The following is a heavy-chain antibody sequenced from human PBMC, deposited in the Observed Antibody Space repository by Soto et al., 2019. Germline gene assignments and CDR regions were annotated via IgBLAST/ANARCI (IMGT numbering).Heavy chain of an antibody. V-gene: IGHV1-46*03. CDR3: ARVFSSGWDPNYYYGMDV. D-gene: IGHD6-19*01. CDR2: INPSGGST. Sequence: QVQLVQSGAEVKKPGASVKVSCKASGYTFTSYYMHWVRQAPGQGLEWMGIINPSGGSTSYAQKFHGRVTMNRDTATSTVYMELSSLRSEDTAVYYCARVFSSGWDPNYYYGMDVWGQGTTVTVSS. J-gene: IGHJ6*02. CDR1: GYTFTSYY.